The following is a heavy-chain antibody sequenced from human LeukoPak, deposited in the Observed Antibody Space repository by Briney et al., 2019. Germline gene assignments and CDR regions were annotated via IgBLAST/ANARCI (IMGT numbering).Heavy chain of an antibody. CDR3: ARRSEFGVLYYMDV. V-gene: IGHV3-48*01. J-gene: IGHJ6*03. CDR2: ISGSSGTI. Sequence: GGSLTLSCAASGFTFSTYSVDWVRQAPGKGLEWVSYISGSSGTISYADSVKGRFTISRDNAKNSLYLQMNSLRAEDTAVYYCARRSEFGVLYYMDVWGKGTTVTVSS. D-gene: IGHD3-16*01. CDR1: GFTFSTYS.